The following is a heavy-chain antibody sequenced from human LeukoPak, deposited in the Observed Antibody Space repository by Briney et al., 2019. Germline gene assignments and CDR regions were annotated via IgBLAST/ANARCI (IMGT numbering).Heavy chain of an antibody. V-gene: IGHV3-11*04. CDR3: ARDRTPRLRWWRYDAFDI. J-gene: IGHJ3*02. D-gene: IGHD4-23*01. CDR1: GFTFSDYY. Sequence: GGSLRLSCAASGFTFSDYYMSWIRQAPGKGLEWVSYISSSGSTIYYADSVKGRFTISRDNAKNSLYLQMNSLRAEDTAVYYCARDRTPRLRWWRYDAFDIWGQGTMVTVSS. CDR2: ISSSGSTI.